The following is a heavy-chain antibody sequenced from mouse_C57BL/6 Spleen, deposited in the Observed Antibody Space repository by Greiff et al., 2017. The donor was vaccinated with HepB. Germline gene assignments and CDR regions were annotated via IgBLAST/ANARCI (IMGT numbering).Heavy chain of an antibody. V-gene: IGHV1-47*01. CDR1: GYTFTTYP. CDR3: VRRGDGYHGAMDY. J-gene: IGHJ4*01. CDR2: FHPYNDDT. Sequence: QVQLQQSGAELVKPGASVKMSCKASGYTFTTYPIEWMKQNHGKSLEWIGNFHPYNDDTKYNEKFKGKATLTVEKSSSTVYVELSRLTSDDSAVYYCVRRGDGYHGAMDYWGQGTSVTVSS. D-gene: IGHD2-3*01.